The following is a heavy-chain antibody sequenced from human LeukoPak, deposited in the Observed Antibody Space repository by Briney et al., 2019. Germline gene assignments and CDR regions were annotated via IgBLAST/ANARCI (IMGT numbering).Heavy chain of an antibody. Sequence: GSLRLSCAASGFDFSSQWMSWVRQAPGKGLEWIGEINHSGSTNYNPSLKSRVTISVDTSKNQFSLKLSSVTAADTAVYYCARRLGSWYYYYYMDVWGKGTTVTISS. D-gene: IGHD6-13*01. J-gene: IGHJ6*03. V-gene: IGHV4-34*01. CDR2: INHSGST. CDR1: GFDFSSQW. CDR3: ARRLGSWYYYYYMDV.